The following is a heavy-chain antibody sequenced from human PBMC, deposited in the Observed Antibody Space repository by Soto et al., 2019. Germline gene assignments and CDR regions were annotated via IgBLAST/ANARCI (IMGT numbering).Heavy chain of an antibody. J-gene: IGHJ4*02. V-gene: IGHV3-23*01. D-gene: IGHD6-19*01. CDR1: GFTFSSYA. CDR2: ISGSGGST. Sequence: EVQLLESGGGLVQPGGSLRLSCAASGFTFSSYAMSWVRQAPGKGLEWVSAISGSGGSTYYADSVKGRFTISRDNSKNTLDLQMNSLRAEDTAVYYCAKEGILLGRLYIAVAGTYFDYWGQGTLVTVSS. CDR3: AKEGILLGRLYIAVAGTYFDY.